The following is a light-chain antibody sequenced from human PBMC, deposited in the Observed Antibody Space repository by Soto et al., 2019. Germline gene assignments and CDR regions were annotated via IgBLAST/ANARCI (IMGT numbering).Light chain of an antibody. CDR3: SSYTSSSTGV. Sequence: QSVLTQPASVSGSPGQSITISCTGSSSDVGGYNYVSWYQRHPGKAPKLMIYEVSNRPSGVSNRFSGSKSGNTASLTISGLQAVDEADYYCSSYTSSSTGVFGTGTKVTVL. V-gene: IGLV2-14*01. J-gene: IGLJ1*01. CDR1: SSDVGGYNY. CDR2: EVS.